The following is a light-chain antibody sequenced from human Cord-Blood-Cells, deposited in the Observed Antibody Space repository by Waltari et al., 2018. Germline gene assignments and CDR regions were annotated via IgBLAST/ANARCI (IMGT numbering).Light chain of an antibody. V-gene: IGLV2-14*01. CDR1: SSDVGGYNY. CDR2: EVS. CDR3: SSYTSSSTYVV. Sequence: QSALTQPASVSGSPGQSITISCTGTSSDVGGYNYVSWYQQHPGKAPKLMIYEVSNRPSGVSKRFSGPKSGNTASLTIAGLQAEDEADYYCSSYTSSSTYVVFGGGTKLTVL. J-gene: IGLJ2*01.